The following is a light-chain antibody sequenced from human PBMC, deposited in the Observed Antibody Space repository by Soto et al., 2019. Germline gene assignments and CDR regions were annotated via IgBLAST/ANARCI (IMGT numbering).Light chain of an antibody. Sequence: QSALTQPASVSGSPGQSITISCTGTSSDVGGYNYVSWYQQHPGKAPKLMIYEVSNRPSGVSNRFSGYKSGNTASLTISGLQAEDEADYYCSSYTRSSNYVFGTGTKVTVL. V-gene: IGLV2-14*01. J-gene: IGLJ1*01. CDR1: SSDVGGYNY. CDR2: EVS. CDR3: SSYTRSSNYV.